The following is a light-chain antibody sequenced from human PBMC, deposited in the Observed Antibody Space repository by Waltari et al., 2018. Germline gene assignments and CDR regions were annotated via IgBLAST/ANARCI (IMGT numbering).Light chain of an antibody. CDR2: DLT. CDR3: CSYADGNTYL. J-gene: IGLJ1*01. V-gene: IGLV2-11*01. Sequence: QSALPQPRSVSGSPGQSVTISCTGTSSDVGGYMYVSWYQQRPGQAPKLLIYDLTYRPSGVPDRFSGSKSGNTASLTISGLQAEDEADNYCCSYADGNTYLFGTGTFVTVL. CDR1: SSDVGGYMY.